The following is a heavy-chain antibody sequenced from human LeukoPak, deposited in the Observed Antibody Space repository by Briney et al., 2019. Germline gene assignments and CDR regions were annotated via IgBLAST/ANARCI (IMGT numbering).Heavy chain of an antibody. J-gene: IGHJ3*02. CDR2: ISYDGSNK. CDR3: AKGACSSTSCPLGPDAFDI. Sequence: GGSLRLSCAASGFTFSSYGMHWVRQAPGKGLEWVAVISYDGSNKYYADSVKGRFTISRDNSKNTLYLQMNSLRAEDTAVYYCAKGACSSTSCPLGPDAFDIWGQGTMVTVSS. CDR1: GFTFSSYG. V-gene: IGHV3-30*18. D-gene: IGHD2-2*01.